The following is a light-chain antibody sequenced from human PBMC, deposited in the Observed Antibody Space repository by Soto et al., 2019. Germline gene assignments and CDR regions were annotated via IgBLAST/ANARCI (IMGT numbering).Light chain of an antibody. CDR3: QQYNSYSRYT. J-gene: IGKJ2*01. Sequence: DIQMTQSPSTLSASVGDRVTITCRASQGISRWLAWYQQKPGKAPKLLIYDASSLESGGPSRFSGSGSGTEFTLTISSLQPDDFATYYCQQYNSYSRYTFGQGTKLEIK. CDR1: QGISRW. CDR2: DAS. V-gene: IGKV1-5*01.